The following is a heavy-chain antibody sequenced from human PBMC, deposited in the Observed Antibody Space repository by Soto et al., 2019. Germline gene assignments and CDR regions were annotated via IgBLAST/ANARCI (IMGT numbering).Heavy chain of an antibody. V-gene: IGHV4-34*01. J-gene: IGHJ6*02. CDR3: ARGGYYGSGSYWYYDYGMDV. Sequence: SAIRSLTCAVYGGSFSGYYWSWIRQPPGKGLEWIGEINHSGSTNYNPSLKSRVTISVDTSKNQFSLKLSSVTAADTAVYYCARGGYYGSGSYWYYDYGMDVWGQGTTVTVS. CDR2: INHSGST. D-gene: IGHD3-10*01. CDR1: GGSFSGYY.